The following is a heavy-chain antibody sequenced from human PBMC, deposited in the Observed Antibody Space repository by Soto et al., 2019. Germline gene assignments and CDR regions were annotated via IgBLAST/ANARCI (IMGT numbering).Heavy chain of an antibody. CDR1: GGSFSGHS. V-gene: IGHV4-34*01. J-gene: IGHJ5*02. Sequence: ETLSLTCGVSGGSFSGHSWSWIRLSPRQGLEWIAEINDSGSTKYNPSLKSRAMISLDMSKNQCSLKMTSVTAADTSVYYCTRGAPTFWFDPWGPGTQVTVSS. CDR3: TRGAPTFWFDP. D-gene: IGHD3-3*02. CDR2: INDSGST.